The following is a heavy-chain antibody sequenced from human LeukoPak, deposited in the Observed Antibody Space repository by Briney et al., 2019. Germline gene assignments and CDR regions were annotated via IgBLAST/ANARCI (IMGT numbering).Heavy chain of an antibody. D-gene: IGHD3-10*01. Sequence: SETLSLTCAVYGGSFSGYYWSWIRQPPGKGLEWIGEINHSGSTNYNPSLKSRVTISVDTSKNQFSLKLSSVTAADTAVYYCARRVLGSGRQDCWGQGTLVTVSS. J-gene: IGHJ4*02. CDR3: ARRVLGSGRQDC. CDR2: INHSGST. V-gene: IGHV4-34*01. CDR1: GGSFSGYY.